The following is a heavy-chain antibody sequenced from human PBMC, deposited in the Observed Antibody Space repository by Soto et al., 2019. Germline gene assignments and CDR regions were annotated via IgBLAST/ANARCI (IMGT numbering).Heavy chain of an antibody. CDR3: ARVSSRTTLDS. J-gene: IGHJ4*02. D-gene: IGHD2-2*01. Sequence: QVQMVQSGAEVKKPGASVKVSCKSSGYTFSIYSINWVRQAPGHGLEWVGWFSRYNGETHYAQKLQGRVTMTTDTSTSTAYMELKSLRSDDTAVYYCARVSSRTTLDSWGPGTLVTVSS. V-gene: IGHV1-18*04. CDR2: FSRYNGET. CDR1: GYTFSIYS.